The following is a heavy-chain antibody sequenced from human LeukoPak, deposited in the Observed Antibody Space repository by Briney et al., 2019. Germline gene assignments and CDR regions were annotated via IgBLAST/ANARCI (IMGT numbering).Heavy chain of an antibody. V-gene: IGHV4-4*02. D-gene: IGHD3-10*01. Sequence: SETLSLTCAVSGGSISSSNWWSWVRQPPGKGLEWVGEIYHSGSTNYNPSLKSRVTISVDTSKNQFSLKLSSVTAADTAVYYCARALWFGELSPSDWFDPWGQGTLVTVSS. CDR3: ARALWFGELSPSDWFDP. CDR1: GGSISSSNW. CDR2: IYHSGST. J-gene: IGHJ5*02.